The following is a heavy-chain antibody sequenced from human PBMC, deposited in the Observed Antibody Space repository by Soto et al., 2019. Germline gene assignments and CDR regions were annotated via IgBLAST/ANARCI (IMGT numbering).Heavy chain of an antibody. CDR3: ARVPNIVATMGSIYYYYGMDV. CDR1: GFTFSSYW. J-gene: IGHJ6*02. Sequence: GGSLRLSCAASGFTFSSYWMSWVRQAPGKGLEWVANIKQDRSEKYYVDSMKGRFTISRDNAKNSLYLQMNSLRAEDTAVYYCARVPNIVATMGSIYYYYGMDVWGQGTTVTVSS. CDR2: IKQDRSEK. D-gene: IGHD5-12*01. V-gene: IGHV3-7*01.